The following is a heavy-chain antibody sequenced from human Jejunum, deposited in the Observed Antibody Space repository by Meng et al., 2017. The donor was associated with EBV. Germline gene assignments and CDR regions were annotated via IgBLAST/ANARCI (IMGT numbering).Heavy chain of an antibody. J-gene: IGHJ4*02. Sequence: QVPLQQWGAVLLRPTETLSPSCAVYGGSFSGYYWSWVRQPPGRGLEYIGEVHFSGITNYTPSLKSRVTMSVDASKNQFSLRLTSVTAADTAVYYCARRTGDYVVGYWGQGTLVTVSS. CDR1: GGSFSGYY. D-gene: IGHD2-8*02. CDR2: VHFSGIT. V-gene: IGHV4-34*02. CDR3: ARRTGDYVVGY.